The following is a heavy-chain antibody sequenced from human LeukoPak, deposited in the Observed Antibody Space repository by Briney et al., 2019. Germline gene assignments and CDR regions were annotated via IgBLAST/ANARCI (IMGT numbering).Heavy chain of an antibody. J-gene: IGHJ4*02. CDR3: ASHYYYDSSRTRVKNSEY. CDR2: VHYSWST. V-gene: IGHV4-39*01. D-gene: IGHD3-22*01. Sequence: SETLSLTRSVSGGSISRSRFFWVWIRQPPGKGLVWIARVHYSWSTFYNPSRKSRVTLSVDPSKNKFFLMQSFVTAAAPAVYYFASHYYYDSSRTRVKNSEYWGQGTLVTVSS. CDR1: GGSISRSRFF.